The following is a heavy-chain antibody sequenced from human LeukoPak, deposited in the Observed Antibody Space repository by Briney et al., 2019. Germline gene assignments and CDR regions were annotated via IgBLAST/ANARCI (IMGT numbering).Heavy chain of an antibody. Sequence: GGSLRLSCAASGFTFSSYSMNWVRQAPGKGLEWVSSISSSSSYIYYADSVKGRFTISRDNAKNSLYLQMNSLRAEDTAVYYCAKDLDTAMVADAFDIWGQGTMVTVSS. CDR1: GFTFSSYS. V-gene: IGHV3-21*01. J-gene: IGHJ3*02. CDR2: ISSSSSYI. D-gene: IGHD5-18*01. CDR3: AKDLDTAMVADAFDI.